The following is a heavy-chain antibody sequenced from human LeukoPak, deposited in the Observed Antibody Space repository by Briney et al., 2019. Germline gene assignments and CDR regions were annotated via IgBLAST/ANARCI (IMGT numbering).Heavy chain of an antibody. D-gene: IGHD2-15*01. CDR3: ARSLVCSGGSCYSYGMDV. Sequence: SETLSLTCAVYGGSFSGYYWSWIRQPPGKGLEWIGEINHSGSTSYNPSLKSRVTISVDTSKNQFSLKLSSVTAADTAVYYCARSLVCSGGSCYSYGMDVWGQGTTVTVSS. J-gene: IGHJ6*02. CDR1: GGSFSGYY. CDR2: INHSGST. V-gene: IGHV4-34*01.